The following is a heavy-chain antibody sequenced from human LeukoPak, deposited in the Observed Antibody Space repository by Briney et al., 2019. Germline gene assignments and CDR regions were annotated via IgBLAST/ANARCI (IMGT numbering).Heavy chain of an antibody. CDR1: GFTFSSYA. CDR2: ISGSGGST. D-gene: IGHD3-22*01. J-gene: IGHJ4*02. Sequence: GGSLRLSCAASGFTFSSYAMSWVRQAPGKGLEWVSAISGSGGSTYYADSVKGRFAISRDNSKNTLYLQMNSLRAEDTAVYYCAKADPTYYYDSSGYYGWGQGTLVTVSS. CDR3: AKADPTYYYDSSGYYG. V-gene: IGHV3-23*01.